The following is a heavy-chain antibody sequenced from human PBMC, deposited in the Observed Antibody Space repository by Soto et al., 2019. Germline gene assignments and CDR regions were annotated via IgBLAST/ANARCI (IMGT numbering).Heavy chain of an antibody. Sequence: QVQLVESGGGVVQPGRSLRLSCAASGFTFSSYGMHGVRQAPGKGLEWVAVISYDGSNKYYADSVKGRFTISRDNSKNTLYLQMNSLRAEDTAVYYCAKDWSSGWYDYWGQGTLVTVSS. J-gene: IGHJ4*02. CDR3: AKDWSSGWYDY. CDR2: ISYDGSNK. D-gene: IGHD6-19*01. V-gene: IGHV3-30*18. CDR1: GFTFSSYG.